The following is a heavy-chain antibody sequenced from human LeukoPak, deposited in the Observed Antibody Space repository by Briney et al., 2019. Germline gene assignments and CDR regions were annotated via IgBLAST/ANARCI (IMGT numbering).Heavy chain of an antibody. D-gene: IGHD3-16*01. CDR3: ARYDSRGSTSTRFDY. CDR2: IYGTGST. J-gene: IGHJ4*02. CDR1: GYSLGKNYY. Sequence: SETLSLTCAVSGYSLGKNYYWGWIRQPPGKGLEWIGRIYGTGSTSYNPSLMNRVTMSVDTSKNHFSLKLTSVTAADTAVYYCARYDSRGSTSTRFDYWGQGIPVTISS. V-gene: IGHV4-38-2*01.